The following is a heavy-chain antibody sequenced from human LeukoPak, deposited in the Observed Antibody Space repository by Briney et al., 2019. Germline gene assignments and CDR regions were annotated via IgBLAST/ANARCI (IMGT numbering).Heavy chain of an antibody. Sequence: GESLKISCKGSGYSCTSYWIGWVRQMPGKGLEWMGIIYPGDSDTRYSPSFQGQVTISADKSISTAYLQWSSLKASDTTMYYCARESGYDFRAFDFWGQGTLVTVSS. V-gene: IGHV5-51*01. J-gene: IGHJ4*02. CDR3: ARESGYDFRAFDF. CDR2: IYPGDSDT. D-gene: IGHD5-12*01. CDR1: GYSCTSYW.